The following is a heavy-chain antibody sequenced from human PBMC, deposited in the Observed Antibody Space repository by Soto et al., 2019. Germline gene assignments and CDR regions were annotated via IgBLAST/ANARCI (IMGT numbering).Heavy chain of an antibody. CDR3: ARDRRDYDILTGYPYDY. CDR1: GYTFTSYG. D-gene: IGHD3-9*01. J-gene: IGHJ4*02. V-gene: IGHV1-18*01. CDR2: ISAYNGNT. Sequence: QVQLVQSGAEVKKPGASVKVSCKASGYTFTSYGISWVRQAPGQGLEWMGWISAYNGNTNYAQKLQGRVTMTTDTSRSTAYMELRSLRSDDTAVYYCARDRRDYDILTGYPYDYWGQGTLVTVSS.